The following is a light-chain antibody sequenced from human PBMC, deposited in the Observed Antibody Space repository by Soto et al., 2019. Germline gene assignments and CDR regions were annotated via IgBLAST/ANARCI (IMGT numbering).Light chain of an antibody. CDR3: QQYRKWPQFT. J-gene: IGKJ3*01. Sequence: EIMMTQSPATVSVSPGGRATLSCRASQTVSNNLAWYQQRPSRAPRLLIYAASTRATGIPARFSGSGSGTEFTLTISSVKSEDFAVYYCQQYRKWPQFTFGPGTRVDIK. CDR1: QTVSNN. V-gene: IGKV3-15*01. CDR2: AAS.